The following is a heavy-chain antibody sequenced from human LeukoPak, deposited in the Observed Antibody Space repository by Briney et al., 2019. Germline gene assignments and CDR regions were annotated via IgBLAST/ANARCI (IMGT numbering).Heavy chain of an antibody. V-gene: IGHV3-30-3*01. J-gene: IGHJ3*02. D-gene: IGHD6-19*01. Sequence: GGSLRLSCAASGFTFSSYAMHWVRQAPGKGLEWVALISYDKSNKYYADSVKGRFTISRDNSKNTLFVQMNSLRTEDTAVYYCARSGVQWQWLLTYDAFDIWAKGQWSPSLQ. CDR3: ARSGVQWQWLLTYDAFDI. CDR1: GFTFSSYA. CDR2: ISYDKSNK.